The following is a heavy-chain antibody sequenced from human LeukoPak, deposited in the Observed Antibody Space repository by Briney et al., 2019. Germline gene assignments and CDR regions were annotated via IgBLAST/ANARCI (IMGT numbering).Heavy chain of an antibody. CDR3: AGDQGGSAHRHAFDI. CDR2: MYHTGSS. V-gene: IGHV4-59*01. Sequence: SDTLSLTCTVSDGSISNYYWTWIRQPPGKGLEWIGYMYHTGSSIYSPSLKSRHTISVDTSKNQFTLNLSSMTAADTAVYYCAGDQGGSAHRHAFDIWGQGTLVTVSS. CDR1: DGSISNYY. J-gene: IGHJ3*02. D-gene: IGHD1-26*01.